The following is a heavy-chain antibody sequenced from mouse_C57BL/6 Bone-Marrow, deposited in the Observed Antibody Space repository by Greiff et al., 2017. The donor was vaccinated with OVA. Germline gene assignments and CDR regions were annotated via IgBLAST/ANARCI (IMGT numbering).Heavy chain of an antibody. D-gene: IGHD2-2*01. V-gene: IGHV5-4*01. Sequence: EVKVVESGGGLVKPGGSLKLSCAASGFTFSSYAMSWVRQTPEKRLEWVATISDGGSYTYYQDNVKGRFTISRDNAKNNLYLQMSHLKSEDTAMYYCARELWLRQRYCDVWGTGTTVTVSS. CDR1: GFTFSSYA. CDR2: ISDGGSYT. J-gene: IGHJ1*03. CDR3: ARELWLRQRYCDV.